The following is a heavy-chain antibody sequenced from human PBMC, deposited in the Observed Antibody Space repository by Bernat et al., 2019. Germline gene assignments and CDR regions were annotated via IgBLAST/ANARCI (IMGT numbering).Heavy chain of an antibody. CDR1: GFTVSSNY. V-gene: IGHV3-53*01. J-gene: IGHJ2*01. CDR3: AREGTYYDILTGYYGNWYFDL. Sequence: EVQLVESGGGLIQPGGSLRLSCAASGFTVSSNYMSWVRQAPGKGLEWVSVIYSGGSTYYADSVKGRFTISRDNSKNTLYRQMNSLRAEDTAVYYCAREGTYYDILTGYYGNWYFDLWGRGTLVTVSS. CDR2: IYSGGST. D-gene: IGHD3-9*01.